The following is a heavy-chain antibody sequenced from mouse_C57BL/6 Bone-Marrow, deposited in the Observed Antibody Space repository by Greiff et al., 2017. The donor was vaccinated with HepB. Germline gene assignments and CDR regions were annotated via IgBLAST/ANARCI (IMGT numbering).Heavy chain of an antibody. CDR2: IYPVSGKT. CDR3: GRPDDGYTGFAY. V-gene: IGHV1-11*01. CDR1: CYTFTDHF. D-gene: IGHD2-3*01. Sequence: QVQLQQSGAELASPGASVTLSCKASCYTFTDHFMNWVKKRTGQGLEWIGRIYPVSGKTNYNQKFMGKATFSVDRSSSTVYMVLNSLTSEDPAVYYCGRPDDGYTGFAYGGQGTLVTVSA. J-gene: IGHJ3*01.